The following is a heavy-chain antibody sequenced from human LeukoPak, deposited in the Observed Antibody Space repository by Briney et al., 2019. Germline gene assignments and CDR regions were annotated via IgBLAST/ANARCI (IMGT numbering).Heavy chain of an antibody. Sequence: SETLSLTCTVSGGSVSSGSYYWSWIRQPPGKGLEWIGYIYYSASTNYNPSLKSRVTISVDTSKNQFSLKLSSVTAADTAVYYCARGTPPNYDFWSGQYYFDYWGQGTLVTVSS. D-gene: IGHD3-3*01. CDR3: ARGTPPNYDFWSGQYYFDY. V-gene: IGHV4-61*01. CDR2: IYYSAST. CDR1: GGSVSSGSYY. J-gene: IGHJ4*02.